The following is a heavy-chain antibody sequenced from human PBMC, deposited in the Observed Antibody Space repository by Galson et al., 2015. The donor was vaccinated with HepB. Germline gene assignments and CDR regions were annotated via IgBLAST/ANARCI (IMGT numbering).Heavy chain of an antibody. CDR3: VRDQDWAFDY. D-gene: IGHD3-9*01. V-gene: IGHV3-48*02. CDR2: LKGNNRDI. CDR1: GFTVSSSY. Sequence: SLRLSCAASGFTVSSSYVIWVRQAPGKGLEWLSYLKGNNRDISYADSVKGRFTISRDNARNSLYLQMSSLRDEDTAVYYCVRDQDWAFDYWGQGTLVTVSS. J-gene: IGHJ4*02.